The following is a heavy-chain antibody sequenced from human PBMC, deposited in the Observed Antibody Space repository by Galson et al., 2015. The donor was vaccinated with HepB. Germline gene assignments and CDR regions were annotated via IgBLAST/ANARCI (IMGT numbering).Heavy chain of an antibody. V-gene: IGHV6-1*01. Sequence: CAISGDSVSSNIVTWNWIRQSPSRGLEWLGRTYYRSKWLFNYAVSMSGRVTINSDTSKNQFSLQLNSVTPDDTAVYYRARDLKANWGFWYFDLWGRGTLVTVSS. CDR2: TYYRSKWLF. J-gene: IGHJ2*01. CDR3: ARDLKANWGFWYFDL. D-gene: IGHD7-27*01. CDR1: GDSVSSNIVT.